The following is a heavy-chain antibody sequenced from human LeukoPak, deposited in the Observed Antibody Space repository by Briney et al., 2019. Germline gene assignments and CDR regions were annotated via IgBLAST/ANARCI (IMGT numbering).Heavy chain of an antibody. J-gene: IGHJ4*02. Sequence: SETLSLTCAVYGGSFSGYYWSWIRQSPGRGLEWAGQINDSGDTDYNPSLKSRVTISIDTSKKQFSLRLRAVTAADTALYYCARESSTWNSFEYWGQGTAVTVSS. D-gene: IGHD6-6*01. V-gene: IGHV4-34*01. CDR2: INDSGDT. CDR1: GGSFSGYY. CDR3: ARESSTWNSFEY.